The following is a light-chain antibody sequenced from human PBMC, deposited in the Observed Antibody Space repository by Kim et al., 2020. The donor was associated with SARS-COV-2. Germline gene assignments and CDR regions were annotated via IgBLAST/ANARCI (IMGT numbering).Light chain of an antibody. CDR1: KLGDKY. Sequence: SYELTQPPSVSVSPGQTASITCSGDKLGDKYACWYQQKPGQSPVLVIYQDTKRPSGIPERFSGSNSGNTATLTISGTQAMDEADYYCQAWDSSTGGCGGG. CDR3: QAWDSSTGG. CDR2: QDT. V-gene: IGLV3-1*01. J-gene: IGLJ3*02.